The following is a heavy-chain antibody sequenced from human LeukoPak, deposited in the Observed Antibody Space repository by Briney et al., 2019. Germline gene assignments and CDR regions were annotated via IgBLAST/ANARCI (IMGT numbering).Heavy chain of an antibody. CDR2: IYTSGST. J-gene: IGHJ4*02. CDR1: GGSISSGTYY. Sequence: PSETLSLTCTVSGGSISSGTYYWTWIRQPAGKGLEWIGRIYTSGSTNYNPSLKSRVTISVDTSKNQFSLELSSVTAADTAVYYCARTIYDFWSGSYDYWGQGTLVTVSS. D-gene: IGHD3-3*01. CDR3: ARTIYDFWSGSYDY. V-gene: IGHV4-61*02.